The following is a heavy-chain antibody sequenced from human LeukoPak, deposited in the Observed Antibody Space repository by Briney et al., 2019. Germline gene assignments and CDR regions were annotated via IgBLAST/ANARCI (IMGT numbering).Heavy chain of an antibody. CDR3: ASPMVRGVIDAEFDY. CDR2: IIPIFGTA. J-gene: IGHJ4*02. CDR1: GYTFTSYG. V-gene: IGHV1-69*05. D-gene: IGHD3-10*01. Sequence: GASVKVSCKASGYTFTSYGISWVRQAPGQGLEWMGGIIPIFGTANYAQKFQGRVTITTDESTSTAYMELSSLRSEDTAVYYCASPMVRGVIDAEFDYWGQGTLVTVSS.